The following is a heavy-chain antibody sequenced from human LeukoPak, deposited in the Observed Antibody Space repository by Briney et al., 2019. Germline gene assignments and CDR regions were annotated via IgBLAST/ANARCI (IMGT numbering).Heavy chain of an antibody. V-gene: IGHV3-48*04. CDR2: ISSGSSVL. CDR3: ARDSAAPPVTFDY. D-gene: IGHD6-13*01. CDR1: GFTFSIFS. Sequence: PGGSLRLSCAASGFTFSIFSMNWVRLVPGEGLEWVAYISSGSSVLYYADSAEGRFTISRGDAKHSLYLQMNSLRVEDSAVYYCARDSAAPPVTFDYWGQGILVTVSS. J-gene: IGHJ4*02.